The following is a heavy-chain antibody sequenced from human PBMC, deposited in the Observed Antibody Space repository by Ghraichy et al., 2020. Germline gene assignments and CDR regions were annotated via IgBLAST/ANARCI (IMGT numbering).Heavy chain of an antibody. Sequence: GESLNISCAASGFTFSSYAMSWVRQAPGKGLEWVSAISGSGGSTYYADSVKGRFTISRDNSKNTLYLQMNSLRAEDTAVYYCAKGYDLWGDYYYGMDVWGQGTTVTVSS. CDR3: AKGYDLWGDYYYGMDV. CDR2: ISGSGGST. V-gene: IGHV3-23*01. J-gene: IGHJ6*02. D-gene: IGHD3-3*01. CDR1: GFTFSSYA.